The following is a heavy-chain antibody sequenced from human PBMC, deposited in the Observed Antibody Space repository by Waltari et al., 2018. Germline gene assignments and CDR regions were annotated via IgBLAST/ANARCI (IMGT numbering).Heavy chain of an antibody. V-gene: IGHV3-7*04. CDR3: ARITRNSPPDY. Sequence: EVQLVESGGGLVQPGGSLRPSCEAYGFHFSNYWMNWVRQAPGKGLEWVANIKQNGSEKKYVDSVKGRFTISRDNAKNSLYLQMSSLRAEDTALYYCARITRNSPPDYWGQGTLVTVSS. J-gene: IGHJ4*02. CDR1: GFHFSNYW. D-gene: IGHD1-20*01. CDR2: IKQNGSEK.